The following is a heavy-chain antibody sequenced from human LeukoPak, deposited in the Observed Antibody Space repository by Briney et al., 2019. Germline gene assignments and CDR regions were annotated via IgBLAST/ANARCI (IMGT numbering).Heavy chain of an antibody. CDR1: RFTFSSYA. V-gene: IGHV3-30-3*01. J-gene: IGHJ4*02. CDR3: GKGTEDVATTGTIL. D-gene: IGHD6-13*01. Sequence: GGSLRLSCAASRFTFSSYAMYWVRQAPGKGLEWVAVISYDGSNKYYADSVKGRFTISRDNSKNTLYLQVNSLRVEDTAVYYCGKGTEDVATTGTILWGQGALVTVSS. CDR2: ISYDGSNK.